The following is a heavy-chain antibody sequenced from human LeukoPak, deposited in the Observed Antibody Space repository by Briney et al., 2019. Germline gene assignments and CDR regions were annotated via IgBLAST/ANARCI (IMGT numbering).Heavy chain of an antibody. V-gene: IGHV1-69*05. D-gene: IGHD4-17*01. J-gene: IGHJ3*02. CDR1: GGTFSSYA. CDR3: ARDGGDDYGDLLI. Sequence: SVTVSFQASGGTFSSYAISWVRQAPGQGLEWMGGIIPIFGTANYAQEFQGRVTITTDESTSTAYMELSSLRAEDTAVYYCARDGGDDYGDLLIWGQGTMVTVSS. CDR2: IIPIFGTA.